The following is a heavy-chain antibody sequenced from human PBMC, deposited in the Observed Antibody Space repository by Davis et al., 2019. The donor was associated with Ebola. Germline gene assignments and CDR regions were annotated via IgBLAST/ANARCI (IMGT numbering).Heavy chain of an antibody. Sequence: HSQTLSLTCAISGDSVYGNNGAWNWIRQSPSRVLDWLGRTHYTSKWHNDYGESVKSRITINPDTSTNQLSLQLNSVTPEDTAVYYCVRGWGRSGLDVWGQGTTVTVSS. J-gene: IGHJ6*02. CDR3: VRGWGRSGLDV. D-gene: IGHD3-16*01. CDR1: GDSVYGNNGA. V-gene: IGHV6-1*01. CDR2: THYTSKWHN.